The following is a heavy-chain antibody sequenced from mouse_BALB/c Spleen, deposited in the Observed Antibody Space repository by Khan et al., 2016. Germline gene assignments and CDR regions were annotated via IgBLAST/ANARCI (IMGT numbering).Heavy chain of an antibody. D-gene: IGHD1-2*01. J-gene: IGHJ2*01. CDR3: ARTARIKY. Sequence: EVQLQESGPGLVKPSQSLSLTCTVTGYPITSGYGWNWIRQFPGNKLEWMGYISYSGSTNYNPSLKSRIPITRDTSKNQFFLQLTSVTTEDTATYYCARTARIKYWGQGTTLTVSS. CDR1: GYPITSGYG. V-gene: IGHV3-2*02. CDR2: ISYSGST.